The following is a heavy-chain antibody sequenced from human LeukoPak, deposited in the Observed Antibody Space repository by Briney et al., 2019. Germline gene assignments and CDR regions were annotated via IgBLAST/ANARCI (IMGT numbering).Heavy chain of an antibody. Sequence: GGSLRLSCAASGFTFSSYGMHWVRQAPGKGLEWVAFIRYDGSNKYYADSVKGRFTISRDNSKNTLYLQMNSLRAEDTAVYCCAKDIRGYYDSSGYYPVGYFDYWGQGTLVTVSS. CDR3: AKDIRGYYDSSGYYPVGYFDY. CDR1: GFTFSSYG. V-gene: IGHV3-30*02. J-gene: IGHJ4*02. CDR2: IRYDGSNK. D-gene: IGHD3-22*01.